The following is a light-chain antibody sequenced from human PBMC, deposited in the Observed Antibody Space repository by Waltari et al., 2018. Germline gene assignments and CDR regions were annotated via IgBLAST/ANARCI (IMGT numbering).Light chain of an antibody. CDR3: AAWDDSLNAVV. Sequence: QSVLTQPPSASGTPGPRVPHSCSGSSPHRGRNTVKWYQQLPGAAPTLLIYNNNQRPSGVPDRFSGSKSGTSASLPISSLQSEDEAHYYCAAWDDSLNAVVFGGGTKLTVL. CDR2: NNN. CDR1: SPHRGRNT. V-gene: IGLV1-44*01. J-gene: IGLJ2*01.